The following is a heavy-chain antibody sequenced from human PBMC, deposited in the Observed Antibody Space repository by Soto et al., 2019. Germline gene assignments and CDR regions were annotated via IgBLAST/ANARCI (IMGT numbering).Heavy chain of an antibody. CDR2: ISANGGNT. CDR1: GYTFTSYG. Sequence: ASVKVSCKASGYTFTSYGISWVRQAPGQGLEWMGGISANGGNTNYAQKLQGRVTMTTDTSTSTAYVELSSLRSDDTAVYFCVRATAARQRDYSYHYYLHIWGKGTTVTVSS. V-gene: IGHV1-18*01. J-gene: IGHJ6*03. CDR3: VRATAARQRDYSYHYYLHI. D-gene: IGHD6-6*01.